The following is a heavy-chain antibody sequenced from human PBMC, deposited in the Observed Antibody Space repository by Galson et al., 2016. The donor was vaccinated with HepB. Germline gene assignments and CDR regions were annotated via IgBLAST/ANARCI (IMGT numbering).Heavy chain of an antibody. CDR3: GKHGGFNY. J-gene: IGHJ4*02. CDR1: GFSFSTSG. V-gene: IGHV3-23*01. CDR2: ITGSGATT. D-gene: IGHD3-16*01. Sequence: SLRLSCAASGFSFSTSGMSWVRQTPGRGLEWVSGITGSGATTHYADSVKGRFTISRDNSKNTLYLDMNNLRAGDTAVYYCGKHGGFNYWGQGALVTVPS.